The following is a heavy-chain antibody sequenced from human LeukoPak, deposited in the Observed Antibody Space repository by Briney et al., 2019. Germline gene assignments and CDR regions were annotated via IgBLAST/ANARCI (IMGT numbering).Heavy chain of an antibody. CDR3: AKDVVTRYCSGGSCYPFDY. CDR1: EFTVSSNY. V-gene: IGHV3-23*01. D-gene: IGHD2-15*01. CDR2: ISGSGGST. Sequence: GGSLRLSCAASEFTVSSNYMTWVRQAPGKGLEWVSAISGSGGSTYYADSVKGRFTISRDNSKNTLYLQMNSLRAEDTAVYYCAKDVVTRYCSGGSCYPFDYWGQGTLVTVSS. J-gene: IGHJ4*02.